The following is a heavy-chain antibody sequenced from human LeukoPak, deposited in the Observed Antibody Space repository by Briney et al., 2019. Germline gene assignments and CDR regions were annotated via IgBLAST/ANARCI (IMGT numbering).Heavy chain of an antibody. D-gene: IGHD3-16*02. J-gene: IGHJ4*02. Sequence: GGSLRLSCAASGFTFSSYAMSCVRQAPGKGLEWVSAISGSGGSTYYADSVKGRFTISRDNSKNTLYLQMNSLRAEDTAVYYCEKDPLYGYVWGSYRYLLDYWGQGTLVTVSS. CDR2: ISGSGGST. V-gene: IGHV3-23*01. CDR3: EKDPLYGYVWGSYRYLLDY. CDR1: GFTFSSYA.